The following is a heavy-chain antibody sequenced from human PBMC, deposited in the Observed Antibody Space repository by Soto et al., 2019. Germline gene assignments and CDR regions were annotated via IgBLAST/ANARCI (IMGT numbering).Heavy chain of an antibody. CDR3: AKDGGSPGDY. J-gene: IGHJ4*02. CDR1: GFTFSSYG. CDR2: ISYDGSNK. D-gene: IGHD3-16*01. Sequence: QVQLVESGGGVVQPGRSLRLSCAASGFTFSSYGMHWVRQAPGKGLEWVAVISYDGSNKYYADSVKGRFTISRDNSKNTLYLQMNSLRAEDTAVYYCAKDGGSPGDYWGQGTLVTVSS. V-gene: IGHV3-30*18.